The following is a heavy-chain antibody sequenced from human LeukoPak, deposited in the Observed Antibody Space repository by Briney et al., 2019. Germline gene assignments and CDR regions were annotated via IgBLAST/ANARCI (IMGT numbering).Heavy chain of an antibody. CDR2: INRDGSIT. CDR1: GLTLSLYW. J-gene: IGHJ4*02. Sequence: GGSLRLSCAASGLTLSLYWMHWVRQAPGKGLVWVSRINRDGSITDYADSVRGRFTISRDNAQNTLYLQMDSLRVEDTAVYYCTRAVGSSPYYWGQGTLVTVSS. CDR3: TRAVGSSPYY. D-gene: IGHD1-26*01. V-gene: IGHV3-74*01.